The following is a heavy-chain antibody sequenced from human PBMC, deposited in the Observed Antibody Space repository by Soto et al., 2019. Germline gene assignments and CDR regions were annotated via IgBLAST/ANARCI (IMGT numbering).Heavy chain of an antibody. D-gene: IGHD6-13*01. CDR2: ISGSGGST. CDR3: AKAPRLRIAAAGTRFDY. V-gene: IGHV3-23*01. CDR1: GFTFSSYA. J-gene: IGHJ4*02. Sequence: EVQLLESGGGLVQPGGSLRLSCAASGFTFSSYAMSWVRQAPGKGLEWVSAISGSGGSTYYADSVKGRFTISRGNSKNTLYLQMNSLRAEDTAVYYCAKAPRLRIAAAGTRFDYWGQGTLVTVSS.